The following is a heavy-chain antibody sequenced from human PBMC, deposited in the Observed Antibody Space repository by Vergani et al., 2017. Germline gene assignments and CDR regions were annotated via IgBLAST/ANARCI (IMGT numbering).Heavy chain of an antibody. CDR2: ISGSGGFT. CDR1: GFTFTNFA. CDR3: FYDFWAGYDSGDV. Sequence: EVQLLESGGNLVQPGGSLRLSCAASGFTFTNFAMTWVRQAPGEGLEWVSGISGSGGFTYYADSVKGRFTISRDNSKNTMFLQMNNLRAEDTAVYYCFYDFWAGYDSGDVWGKGTTVTVSS. D-gene: IGHD3/OR15-3a*01. V-gene: IGHV3-23*01. J-gene: IGHJ6*04.